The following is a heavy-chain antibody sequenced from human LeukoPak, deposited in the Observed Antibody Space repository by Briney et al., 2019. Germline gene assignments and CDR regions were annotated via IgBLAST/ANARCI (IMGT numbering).Heavy chain of an antibody. V-gene: IGHV3-30*02. J-gene: IGHJ5*02. CDR2: IRYDGTNY. CDR3: VRDNPRCCGVVPANIDDL. D-gene: IGHD2-21*02. CDR1: GFAFSEHG. Sequence: GGSLRLSCAPSGFAFSEHGMQWVRQPPGKGLEWVAFIRYDGTNYYLADSVRGRFTISRDNSMDTLYLQMNSRRADDTAMYYCVRDNPRCCGVVPANIDDLWGQGTLVTVSS.